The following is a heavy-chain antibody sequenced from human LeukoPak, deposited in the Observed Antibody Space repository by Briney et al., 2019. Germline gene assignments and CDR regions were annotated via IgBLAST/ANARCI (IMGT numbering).Heavy chain of an antibody. CDR3: ARDTNYYDSSGYQGYYYGMDV. V-gene: IGHV4-39*07. D-gene: IGHD3-22*01. Sequence: SETLSLTCTVSGGSISSSSYYRGWICRPPGKGLEWLGSIYYSGSTYYNPSLKSRVTISVDTSKNQFSLKLSSVTAADTAVYYCARDTNYYDSSGYQGYYYGMDVWGQGTTVTVSS. J-gene: IGHJ6*02. CDR1: GGSISSSSYY. CDR2: IYYSGST.